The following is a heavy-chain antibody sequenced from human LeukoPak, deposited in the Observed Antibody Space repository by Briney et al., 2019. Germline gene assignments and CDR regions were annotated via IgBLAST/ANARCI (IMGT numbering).Heavy chain of an antibody. Sequence: GSSVKVSCKASGGTFSSYAISWVRQAPGQGLEWMGGIIPIFGTANYAQKFQGRVTITTDESTSTAYMELSSLRSEDTAVHYCARGVSAGQLWFGESYYFDYWGQGTLVTVSS. V-gene: IGHV1-69*05. CDR2: IIPIFGTA. D-gene: IGHD3-10*01. CDR1: GGTFSSYA. CDR3: ARGVSAGQLWFGESYYFDY. J-gene: IGHJ4*02.